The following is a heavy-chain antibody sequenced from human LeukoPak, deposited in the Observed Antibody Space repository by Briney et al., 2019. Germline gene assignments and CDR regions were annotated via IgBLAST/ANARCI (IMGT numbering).Heavy chain of an antibody. V-gene: IGHV3-23*01. CDR2: ISSGGTT. CDR3: AKTPIYCTGDGCYYC. D-gene: IGHD2-15*01. Sequence: PGGSLRLSCAASGFTFSSYAMSWVRQAPGKGLEWVSSISSGGTTYYADSVKDRFTISRDNSKKTLYLQMNSLRAEDTAVYYCAKTPIYCTGDGCYYCWGQGTLVTVSS. J-gene: IGHJ4*02. CDR1: GFTFSSYA.